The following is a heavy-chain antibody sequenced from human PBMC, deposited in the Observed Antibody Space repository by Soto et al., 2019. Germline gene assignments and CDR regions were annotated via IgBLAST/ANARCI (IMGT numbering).Heavy chain of an antibody. CDR3: ARGDIVVVE. CDR1: GYTFTSYN. CDR2: MNPNSGDT. D-gene: IGHD2-2*01. V-gene: IGHV1-8*01. J-gene: IGHJ4*02. Sequence: ASVKVSCKASGYTFTSYNINWVRQATGQGPEWMGWMNPNSGDTGYAQKFQGRVTMTRNTSITTAYMELSSLRSEDTAVYYCARGDIVVVEWGQGTLVTVSS.